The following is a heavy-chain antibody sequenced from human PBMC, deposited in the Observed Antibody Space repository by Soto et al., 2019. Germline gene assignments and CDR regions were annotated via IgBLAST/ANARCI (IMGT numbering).Heavy chain of an antibody. D-gene: IGHD3-22*01. CDR1: GGSIRSSMYY. V-gene: IGHV4-39*01. CDR3: ARQHYYDSSGYYTWN. CDR2: VHYSGST. Sequence: QLQLQESGPGLLKPSETLSLTCSVSGGSIRSSMYYWVWIRQPPGKGLEWIATVHYSGSTYYTPSLKNRVTISADTSNNQFSLRLNSVTAADTAVYYCARQHYYDSSGYYTWNWGQGTLVTVSS. J-gene: IGHJ4*02.